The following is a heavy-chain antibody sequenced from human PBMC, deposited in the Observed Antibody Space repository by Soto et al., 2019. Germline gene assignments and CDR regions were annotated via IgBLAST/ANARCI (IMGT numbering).Heavy chain of an antibody. D-gene: IGHD6-19*01. V-gene: IGHV5-51*01. CDR1: GYSFTSYW. CDR3: ARPDSNGWYDY. J-gene: IGHJ4*02. CDR2: IYPRDFDT. Sequence: GESLKISCKGSGYSFTSYWIAWVRQMPGKGLEWMAIIYPRDFDTRYSPSFQGQVTISVDKSISTAYLQWSSLKASDSAMYYCARPDSNGWYDYWGQGTPVTVSS.